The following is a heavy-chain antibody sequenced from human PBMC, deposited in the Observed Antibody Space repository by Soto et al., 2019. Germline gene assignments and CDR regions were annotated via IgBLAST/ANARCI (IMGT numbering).Heavy chain of an antibody. CDR1: GGSFSGYY. V-gene: IGHV4-34*01. Sequence: SETLSLTCAVYGGSFSGYYWSWIRQPPGKGLEWIGEINHSGSTNYNPSLKSRVTISVDTSKNQFSLKLSSVTAADTAVYYCARRIMSRNYYMDVWGKGTTVTVSS. CDR2: INHSGST. CDR3: ARRIMSRNYYMDV. J-gene: IGHJ6*03.